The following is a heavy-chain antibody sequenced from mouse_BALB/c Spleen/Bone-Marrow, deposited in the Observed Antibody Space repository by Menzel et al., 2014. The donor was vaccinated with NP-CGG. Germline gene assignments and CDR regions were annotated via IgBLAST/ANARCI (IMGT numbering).Heavy chain of an antibody. D-gene: IGHD2-2*01. CDR3: ARLGNDDGFAY. V-gene: IGHV4-1*02. J-gene: IGHJ3*01. CDR2: INPDSSTI. CDR1: GFDFSRYW. Sequence: DVHLVESGGGLVQPGGSLKLSCAASGFDFSRYWMSWVRQAPGKGLEWIGEINPDSSTINYTPSLKAKFIISRDNAKNTQFLQMSKFRSEDTALYCYARLGNDDGFAYWGQGTLVTVSA.